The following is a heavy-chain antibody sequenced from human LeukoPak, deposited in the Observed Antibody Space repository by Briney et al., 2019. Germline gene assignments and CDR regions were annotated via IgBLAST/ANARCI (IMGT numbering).Heavy chain of an antibody. CDR2: ISAYNGNT. J-gene: IGHJ4*02. CDR1: GYTFTSYG. D-gene: IGHD3-10*01. V-gene: IGHV1-18*01. CDR3: ARSFGYYYGSGSPPNFDY. Sequence: ASVKVSCKASGYTFTSYGISWVRQASGQGLEWMGWISAYNGNTNYAQKLQGRVTMTTDTSTSTAYMELRSLRSDDTAVYYCARSFGYYYGSGSPPNFDYWGQGTLVTVSS.